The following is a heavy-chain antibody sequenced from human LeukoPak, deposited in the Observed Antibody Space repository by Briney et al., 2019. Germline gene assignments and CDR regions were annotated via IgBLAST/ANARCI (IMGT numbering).Heavy chain of an antibody. V-gene: IGHV4-4*07. J-gene: IGHJ4*02. Sequence: SETLSLTCTVSGGSISSYYWSWIRQPAGKGLEWIGRIYTSGSTNYNPSLKSRVTISVDTSKNQFSLKLSSVTAADTAVYYCARARDITMIVVGYFDYWGQGTLVTVSS. CDR1: GGSISSYY. CDR3: ARARDITMIVVGYFDY. CDR2: IYTSGST. D-gene: IGHD3-22*01.